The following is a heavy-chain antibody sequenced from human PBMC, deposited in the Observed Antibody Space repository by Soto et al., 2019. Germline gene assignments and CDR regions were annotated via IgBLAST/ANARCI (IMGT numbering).Heavy chain of an antibody. CDR1: GYTFSTYA. D-gene: IGHD2-2*01. CDR3: ARSVVVPTAPDY. CDR2: INAVNGNT. V-gene: IGHV1-3*01. J-gene: IGHJ4*02. Sequence: QVQLVQSGAEVKKPGASVKVSCKASGYTFSTYAMHWVRQAPGQRLEWMGWINAVNGNTKYSQRFQGRLTIIRDTSASTGYMELSSLRSEDTAVYYCARSVVVPTAPDYWGQGTLVTVSS.